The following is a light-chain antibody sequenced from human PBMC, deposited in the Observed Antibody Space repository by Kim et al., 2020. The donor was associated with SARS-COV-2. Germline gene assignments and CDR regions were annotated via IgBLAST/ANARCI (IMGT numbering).Light chain of an antibody. Sequence: SYELTQPSSVSVSPGQTARITCSGDVLAKKYARWFQQKPGQAPVLVIYKDSERPSGIPERFSGSSSGTTVTLTISGAQVEDEADYYCYSAADNIGAVFGGGTQLTVL. J-gene: IGLJ3*02. V-gene: IGLV3-27*01. CDR1: VLAKKY. CDR2: KDS. CDR3: YSAADNIGAV.